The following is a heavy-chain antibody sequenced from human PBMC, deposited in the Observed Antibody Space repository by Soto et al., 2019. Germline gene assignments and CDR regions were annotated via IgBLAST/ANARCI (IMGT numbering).Heavy chain of an antibody. D-gene: IGHD3-10*01. CDR1: GYTLTELS. V-gene: IGHV1-24*01. J-gene: IGHJ4*02. CDR2: FDPEDGET. Sequence: VASVKVSCKVSGYTLTELSMDWVRQAPGKGLEWMGGFDPEDGETIYAQKFQGRVIMTEDTSTDTAYMELSSLRSEDTAVYYCATSPGSSEIKFDYWGQGTLVTVSS. CDR3: ATSPGSSEIKFDY.